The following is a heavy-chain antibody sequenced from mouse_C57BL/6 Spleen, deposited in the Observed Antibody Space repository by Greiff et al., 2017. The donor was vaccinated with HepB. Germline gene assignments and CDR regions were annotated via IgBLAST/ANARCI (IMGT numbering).Heavy chain of an antibody. D-gene: IGHD1-1*01. CDR2: IWSDGST. Sequence: VQLQESGPGLVAPSQSLSITCTVSGFSLTSYGVHWVRQPPGKGLEWLVVIWSDGSTTYNSALKSRLSISKDNSKSQVFLKMNSLQTDDTAMYYCARQGYYGSSYDYYAMDYWGQRTSVTVSS. CDR1: GFSLTSYG. CDR3: ARQGYYGSSYDYYAMDY. V-gene: IGHV2-6-1*01. J-gene: IGHJ4*01.